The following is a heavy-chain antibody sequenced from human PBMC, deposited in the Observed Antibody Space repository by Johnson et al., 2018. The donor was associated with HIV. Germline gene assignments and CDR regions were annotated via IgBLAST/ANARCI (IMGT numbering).Heavy chain of an antibody. D-gene: IGHD3-22*01. CDR2: ISWNSGSI. CDR1: GFTFDDYA. CDR3: AKGGYDSEDAVDI. V-gene: IGHV3-9*01. Sequence: VQLVESGGGSVQPGRSLRLSCAASGFTFDDYAMHWVRQAPGKGLEWVSGISWNSGSIGHADSVKGRFTISRDNAKNSLYLQMNSLRAEDTALYYCAKGGYDSEDAVDIWGQGTMVTVSS. J-gene: IGHJ3*02.